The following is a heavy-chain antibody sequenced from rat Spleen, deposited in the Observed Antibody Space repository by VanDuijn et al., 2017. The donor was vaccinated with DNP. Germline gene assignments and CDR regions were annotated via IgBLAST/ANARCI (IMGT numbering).Heavy chain of an antibody. CDR1: GFSLTSYT. D-gene: IGHD4-3*01. Sequence: QVQLKESGPGLVQPSQTLSLTCTVSGFSLTSYTVSWVRQPPGKGLEWIAAISSGGSTYYNSALKSRLSISRDTSKSQVFLKMNSLQTEDTAMYFCTRANSGYYFDYWGQGVMVTVSS. V-gene: IGHV2-6*01. CDR3: TRANSGYYFDY. J-gene: IGHJ2*01. CDR2: ISSGGST.